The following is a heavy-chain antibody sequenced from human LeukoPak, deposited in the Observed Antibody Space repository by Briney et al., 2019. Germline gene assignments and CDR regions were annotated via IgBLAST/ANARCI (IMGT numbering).Heavy chain of an antibody. V-gene: IGHV3-30-3*01. CDR2: ISYDGSNK. Sequence: GGSLRLSCAASGFTFNRYRMHWVRQAPGKGLEWGAVISYDGSNKYYADSVKGRFTISRDNSKNTLYLQMNSLRAEDTAVYYCASSGVAVAAPFDYWGQGTLVTVSS. CDR1: GFTFNRYR. J-gene: IGHJ4*02. CDR3: ASSGVAVAAPFDY. D-gene: IGHD6-19*01.